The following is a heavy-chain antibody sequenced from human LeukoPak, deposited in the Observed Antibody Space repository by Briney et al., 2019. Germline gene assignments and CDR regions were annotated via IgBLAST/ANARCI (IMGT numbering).Heavy chain of an antibody. CDR1: GFTFSNYW. J-gene: IGHJ4*02. Sequence: PGGSLRLSCAASGFTFSNYWMHWVRQAPGKGLVWVSRINSDGSRTTYADSVKGRFTISRDNAKNTLYLQMNSLRAEDTAVYYCARDGYSSSSYFDYWGQGTLVTVSS. V-gene: IGHV3-74*01. CDR2: INSDGSRT. D-gene: IGHD6-6*01. CDR3: ARDGYSSSSYFDY.